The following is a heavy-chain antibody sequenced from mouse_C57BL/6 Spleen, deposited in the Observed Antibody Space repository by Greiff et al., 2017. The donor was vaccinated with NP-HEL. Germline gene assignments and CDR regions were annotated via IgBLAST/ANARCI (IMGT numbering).Heavy chain of an antibody. J-gene: IGHJ4*01. CDR2: ISSGSSTI. CDR1: GFTFSDYG. CDR3: ARLGRRYYAMDY. Sequence: DVKLVESGGGLVKPGGSLKLSCAASGFTFSDYGMHWVRQAPEKGLEWVAYISSGSSTIYYADTVKGRFTISRDNAKNTLFLQMTSLRSEDTAMYYCARLGRRYYAMDYWGQGTSVTVSS. D-gene: IGHD4-1*01. V-gene: IGHV5-17*01.